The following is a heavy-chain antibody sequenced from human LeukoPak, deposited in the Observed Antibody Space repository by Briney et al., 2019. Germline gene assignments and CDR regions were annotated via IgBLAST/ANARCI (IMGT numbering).Heavy chain of an antibody. CDR3: ARMGPEYSSSRYYYYMDV. J-gene: IGHJ6*03. CDR2: ISSSSSTI. V-gene: IGHV3-48*01. CDR1: GFTFSSYS. Sequence: PGGSLRLSCAASGFTFSSYSMNWVRQAPGKGLEWVSYISSSSSTIYYADSVKGRFTISRDSAKNSLYLQMNSLRAEDTAVYYCARMGPEYSSSRYYYYMDVWGKGTTVTVSS. D-gene: IGHD6-6*01.